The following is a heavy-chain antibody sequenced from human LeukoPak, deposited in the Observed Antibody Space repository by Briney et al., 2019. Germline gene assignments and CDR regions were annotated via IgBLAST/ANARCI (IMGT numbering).Heavy chain of an antibody. J-gene: IGHJ5*02. CDR1: GDSISSSNYY. Sequence: SETLSLTCTVSGDSISSSNYYWGWIRQPPGKGLEWIGNIYYSGSTYYNPSLKSRVTISVDTSKNQVSLKLSSVTAADTAVYYCARQAFYRGYCSGANCLNWFDPWGQGTLVTVSS. CDR3: ARQAFYRGYCSGANCLNWFDP. V-gene: IGHV4-39*01. D-gene: IGHD2-15*01. CDR2: IYYSGST.